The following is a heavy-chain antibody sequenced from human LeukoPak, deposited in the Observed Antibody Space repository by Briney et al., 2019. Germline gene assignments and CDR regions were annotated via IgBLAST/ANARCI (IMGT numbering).Heavy chain of an antibody. V-gene: IGHV1-69*13. CDR3: ARDYRHNRGYYYGMDV. CDR1: GYTFTSYG. J-gene: IGHJ6*02. D-gene: IGHD3-16*02. CDR2: IIPIFGTA. Sequence: ASVKVSCKASGYTFTSYGISWVRQAPGQGLEWMGGIIPIFGTANYAQKFQGRVTITADESTSTAYMELSSLRSEDTAVYYCARDYRHNRGYYYGMDVWGQGTTVTVSS.